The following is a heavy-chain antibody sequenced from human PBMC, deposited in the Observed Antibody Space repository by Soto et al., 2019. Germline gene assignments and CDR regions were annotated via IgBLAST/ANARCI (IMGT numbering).Heavy chain of an antibody. Sequence: QVQLVESGGGVVQPGESLRLSCAASGFDFSSYAMHWVRQPPGKGLEWVAGITYDGSNKYYADSVKGRFTISRDSSKSTLFLQLSSLRLEDTAMYYCARVWRLDGIAGSYRGLHIWSQGTVVTVSS. D-gene: IGHD3-16*02. J-gene: IGHJ3*02. V-gene: IGHV3-30-3*01. CDR2: ITYDGSNK. CDR3: ARVWRLDGIAGSYRGLHI. CDR1: GFDFSSYA.